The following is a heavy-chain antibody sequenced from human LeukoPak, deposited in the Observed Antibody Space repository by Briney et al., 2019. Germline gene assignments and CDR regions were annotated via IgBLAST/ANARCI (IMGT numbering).Heavy chain of an antibody. V-gene: IGHV4-59*01. D-gene: IGHD2/OR15-2a*01. J-gene: IGHJ4*02. Sequence: SETLSLTCTVSGGSISSYYWSWIRQPPGKGLEWLGYIYYSGSTNYNPSLKSRVTISVDTSKNQFSLKLSSVPAADTAVYYCARGTRVLSIDYWGQGTLVTVSS. CDR3: ARGTRVLSIDY. CDR1: GGSISSYY. CDR2: IYYSGST.